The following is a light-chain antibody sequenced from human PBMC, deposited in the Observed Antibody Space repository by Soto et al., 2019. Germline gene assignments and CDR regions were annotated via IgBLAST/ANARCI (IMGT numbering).Light chain of an antibody. Sequence: EIVLTQSPATLSLSPGERATLSCRASQSGSNYLAWYQQKPGQAPRLLMYDTSNRAPGIPARFSGSGSGTDFTLTINSLDPEDFAVYFCQQRSKFLWTFGQGTKVEI. CDR2: DTS. J-gene: IGKJ1*01. CDR3: QQRSKFLWT. V-gene: IGKV3-11*01. CDR1: QSGSNY.